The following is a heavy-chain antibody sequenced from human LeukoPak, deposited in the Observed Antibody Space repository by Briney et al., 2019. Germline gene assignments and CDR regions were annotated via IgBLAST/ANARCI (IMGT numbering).Heavy chain of an antibody. D-gene: IGHD5-18*01. CDR1: GYTFTSYG. Sequence: GASVKVSCKASGYTFTSYGISWVRQAPGQGLEWMGWISAYNGNTNYAQKLQGRVTMTTDTSTSTAYMELRSLRTDDTAVYYCARGPPFVDTAMLDYWGQGTLVTVSS. V-gene: IGHV1-18*01. J-gene: IGHJ4*02. CDR2: ISAYNGNT. CDR3: ARGPPFVDTAMLDY.